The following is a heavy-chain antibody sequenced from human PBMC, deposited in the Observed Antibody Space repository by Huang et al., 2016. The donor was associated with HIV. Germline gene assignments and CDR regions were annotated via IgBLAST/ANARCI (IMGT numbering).Heavy chain of an antibody. D-gene: IGHD4-17*01. CDR2: ISPYSGDR. CDR3: ARENDQSDYIDN. J-gene: IGHJ4*02. V-gene: IGHV1-18*01. Sequence: QVQLVQSGGEVKKPGASVRVTCKASGYTFRNYGITWVRQAPGQGLEWMGWISPYSGDRNYAEKLKGRVTLTTDTSTSTAYMELRSLTSDDTAVYYCARENDQSDYIDNWGLGTLVTVSS. CDR1: GYTFRNYG.